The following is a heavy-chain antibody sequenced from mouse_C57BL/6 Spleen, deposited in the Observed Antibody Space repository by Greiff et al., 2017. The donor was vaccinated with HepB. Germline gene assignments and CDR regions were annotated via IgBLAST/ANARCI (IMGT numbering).Heavy chain of an antibody. J-gene: IGHJ4*01. V-gene: IGHV1-81*01. D-gene: IGHD2-4*01. Sequence: VQLQQSGAELARPGASVKLSCKASGYTFTSYGISWVKQRTGQGLEWIGEIYPRSGNTYYNEKFKGKATLTADKSSSTAYMELRSLTSEDSAVYFGAKGDDYGRAPYAMDYWGQGTSVTVSS. CDR1: GYTFTSYG. CDR2: IYPRSGNT. CDR3: AKGDDYGRAPYAMDY.